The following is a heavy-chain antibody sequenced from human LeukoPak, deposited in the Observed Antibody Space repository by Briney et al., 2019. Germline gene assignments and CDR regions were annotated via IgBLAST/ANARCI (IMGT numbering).Heavy chain of an antibody. V-gene: IGHV3-21*01. CDR2: ISSSSSYI. Sequence: PGGSLRLSCAASGFTFSSYSMNWVRQAPGKGLEWVSSISSSSSYIYYADSVKGRFTISRDNAKNSLYLQMNSLRAEDTAVYYCAIDPTKGWLQLQDPDYWGQGTLVTVSS. D-gene: IGHD5-24*01. CDR3: AIDPTKGWLQLQDPDY. J-gene: IGHJ4*02. CDR1: GFTFSSYS.